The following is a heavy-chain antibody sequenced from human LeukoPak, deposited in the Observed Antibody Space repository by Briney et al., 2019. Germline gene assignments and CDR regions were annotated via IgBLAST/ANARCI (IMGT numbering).Heavy chain of an antibody. CDR3: AKNGARNGDKWNHGNYFDY. V-gene: IGHV3-23*01. CDR2: ISASGGST. CDR1: GFTFSSYA. Sequence: PGGSLRLSCAASGFTFSSYAMSWVRQAPGRGLEWVSAISASGGSTYYADSVKGRFTISRDNSKNTLYLQMNSLRAEDTAVYYCAKNGARNGDKWNHGNYFDYWGQGTLVTVSS. D-gene: IGHD1-1*01. J-gene: IGHJ4*02.